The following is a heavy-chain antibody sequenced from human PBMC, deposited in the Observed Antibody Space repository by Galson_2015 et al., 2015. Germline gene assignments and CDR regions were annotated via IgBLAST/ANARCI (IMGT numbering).Heavy chain of an antibody. CDR2: ISSNGGST. CDR3: VKSKSPYSSGSVPFDY. Sequence: SLRLSCAASAFTFSSYAMHWVRQAPGKGLEYVSAISSNGGSTYYADSVKGRFTISRDNSKNTLYPQMSSLRAEDTAVYYCVKSKSPYSSGSVPFDYWGQGTLVTVSS. V-gene: IGHV3-64D*06. D-gene: IGHD6-19*01. J-gene: IGHJ4*02. CDR1: AFTFSSYA.